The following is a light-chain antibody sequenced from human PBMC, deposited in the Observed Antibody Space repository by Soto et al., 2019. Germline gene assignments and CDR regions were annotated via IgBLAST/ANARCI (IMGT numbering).Light chain of an antibody. J-gene: IGLJ1*01. CDR2: EVS. CDR3: SSYAGSNNFEV. Sequence: QSALTQPPSASGSPGQSVTISCTGTSSDFDGYNYVSWYQQHPGKAPKLMIYEVSKRPSGVPDRFSGSKSGNTASLTVSGFQAEDEADYYCSSYAGSNNFEVFGTGTKVTVL. CDR1: SSDFDGYNY. V-gene: IGLV2-8*01.